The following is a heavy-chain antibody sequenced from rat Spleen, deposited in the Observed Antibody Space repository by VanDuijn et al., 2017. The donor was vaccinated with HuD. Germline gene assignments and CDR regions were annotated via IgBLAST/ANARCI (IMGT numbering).Heavy chain of an antibody. V-gene: IGHV5S10*01. CDR1: RFNFSDYT. CDR3: ATDSGLTGFAY. D-gene: IGHD4-1*01. J-gene: IGHJ3*01. CDR2: ICSDGGST. Sequence: EVRLVESGGGLVQPGRSLKLSCAASRFNFSDYTMAWVRQAPEKGLEWVATICSDGGSTYYRDSVKGRFTISRNNAKSTLYLQMDSLRSDDTATYYCATDSGLTGFAYWGQGTLVTVSS.